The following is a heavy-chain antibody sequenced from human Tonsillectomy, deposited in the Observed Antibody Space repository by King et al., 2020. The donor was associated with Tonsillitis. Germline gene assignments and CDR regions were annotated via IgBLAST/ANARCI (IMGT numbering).Heavy chain of an antibody. CDR2: INHSGST. Sequence: VQLQQWGAGLLKPSETLSLTCAVYGGSFSGYYWSWIRQPPGKGLEWIGEINHSGSTNYNPSLKSRVTISVDTSKNQFSLKLSSVTAAHTAVYYCARRARVPAAIFDYWGQGTLVTVS. CDR1: GGSFSGYY. V-gene: IGHV4-34*01. J-gene: IGHJ4*02. D-gene: IGHD2-2*01. CDR3: ARRARVPAAIFDY.